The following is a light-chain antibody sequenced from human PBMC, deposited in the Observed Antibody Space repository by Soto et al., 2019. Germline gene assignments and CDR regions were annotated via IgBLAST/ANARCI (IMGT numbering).Light chain of an antibody. CDR2: GAS. CDR3: QQYKNWPPLT. CDR1: QSVNSD. Sequence: EIVMTQSPATLSVSPGERATLSCRASQSVNSDLAWYQQKRGQAPRLLIYGASTRATGIPARFSGSGFGTEFTLTISSLQSEVFGVDYCQQYKNWPPLTVGGGTEVEIK. J-gene: IGKJ4*01. V-gene: IGKV3-15*01.